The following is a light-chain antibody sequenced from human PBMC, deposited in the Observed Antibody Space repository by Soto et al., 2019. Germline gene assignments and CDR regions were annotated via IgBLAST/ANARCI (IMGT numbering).Light chain of an antibody. CDR1: SSDVGAYKY. Sequence: QSALAQPASVSGSPGQSITISCTGTSSDVGAYKYVSWYQQHPGKAPKLIIYGVSNRPSGVSNRFSGSKSGNTAFLTISGLQPEDEADYYCSPFTGTTTLDVFGTGTKVTVL. CDR3: SPFTGTTTLDV. CDR2: GVS. V-gene: IGLV2-14*03. J-gene: IGLJ1*01.